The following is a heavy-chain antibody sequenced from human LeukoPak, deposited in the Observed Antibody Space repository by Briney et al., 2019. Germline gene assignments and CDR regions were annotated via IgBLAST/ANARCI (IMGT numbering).Heavy chain of an antibody. CDR1: GYTFTGYY. CDR3: ARDGGPTYYYDSSGYSNWFDP. CDR2: INPNSGGT. V-gene: IGHV1-2*04. D-gene: IGHD3-22*01. J-gene: IGHJ5*02. Sequence: ASVKVSCKASGYTFTGYYMHWVRQAPGQGLEWMGWINPNSGGTNYAQKFQGWVTMTRDTSISTAYMELSRLRSDDTAVYYCARDGGPTYYYDSSGYSNWFDPWGQGTLVTVSS.